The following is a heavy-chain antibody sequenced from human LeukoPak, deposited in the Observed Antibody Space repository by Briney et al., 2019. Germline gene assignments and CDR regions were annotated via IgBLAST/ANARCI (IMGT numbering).Heavy chain of an antibody. J-gene: IGHJ4*02. Sequence: ASVKVSCKAPGYTFVNYGSSWVRQAPGQGLEWMGCINTYTGNKNYLQNLQGRVTMTTDASTNTDYMELRSLRSDDTAVYYCARDFLFARKSHDPKGIDSWGKGTLVTVSS. CDR3: ARDFLFARKSHDPKGIDS. D-gene: IGHD3-3*01. CDR1: GYTFVNYG. V-gene: IGHV1-18*01. CDR2: INTYTGNK.